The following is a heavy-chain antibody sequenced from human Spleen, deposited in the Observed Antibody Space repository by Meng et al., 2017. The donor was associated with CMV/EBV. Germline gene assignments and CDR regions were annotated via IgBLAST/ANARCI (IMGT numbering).Heavy chain of an antibody. J-gene: IGHJ6*02. D-gene: IGHD2-8*01. CDR1: KFTFTNYG. CDR3: ARDNGGPNPYYYYGMDV. V-gene: IGHV3-21*01. Sequence: GGSLRLSCEVSKFTFTNYGMNWVRQAPGKWLEWVSSISSSSDYIYYADSVKGRFTISRDNAKNSLYLQMSSLRAEDTAVYYCARDNGGPNPYYYYGMDVWGQGTTVTVSS. CDR2: ISSSSDYI.